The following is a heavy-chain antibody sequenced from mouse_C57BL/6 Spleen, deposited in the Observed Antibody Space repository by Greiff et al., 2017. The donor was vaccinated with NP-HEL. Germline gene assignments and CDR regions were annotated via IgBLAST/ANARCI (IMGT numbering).Heavy chain of an antibody. D-gene: IGHD1-1*01. Sequence: VQLQQSGAELVKPGASVKLSCKASGYTFTEYTIHWVKQRSGQVLEWIGWFYPGSGSIKYNEKFKDKATLTADKSSSTVYMELSRLTSEDSAVYFCARHEENYYGSSYLYAMDYWGQGTSVTVSS. V-gene: IGHV1-62-2*01. J-gene: IGHJ4*01. CDR1: GYTFTEYT. CDR3: ARHEENYYGSSYLYAMDY. CDR2: FYPGSGSI.